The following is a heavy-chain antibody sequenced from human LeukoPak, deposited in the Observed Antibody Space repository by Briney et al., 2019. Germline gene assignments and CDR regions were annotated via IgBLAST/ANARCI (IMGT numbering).Heavy chain of an antibody. CDR1: GGSISSYY. CDR3: ARHTIFCSFINCSPFDP. Sequence: SETLSLTCTVSGGSISSYYWSWIRQPPGKGLEWIGSVSHDGITKYSPSLGGRVSLSADTSKNAFFMEVHSVTAADSAIYYCARHTIFCSFINCSPFDPWGQGTLVTVSS. CDR2: VSHDGIT. D-gene: IGHD3-3*01. J-gene: IGHJ5*02. V-gene: IGHV4-59*04.